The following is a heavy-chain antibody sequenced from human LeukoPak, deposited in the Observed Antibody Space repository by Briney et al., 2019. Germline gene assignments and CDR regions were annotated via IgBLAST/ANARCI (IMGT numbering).Heavy chain of an antibody. CDR1: GYTLTELS. CDR2: FDPEDGET. V-gene: IGHV1-24*01. Sequence: ASVKVSCKVSGYTLTELSMHWVRQAPGKGLEWMGGFDPEDGETIYAQKFQGRVTMTEDTSTDTAYMELSSLRSEDTAVYYCATGLYSGSYPRNYYYYYYMDVWGKGTTVTVS. D-gene: IGHD1-26*01. J-gene: IGHJ6*03. CDR3: ATGLYSGSYPRNYYYYYYMDV.